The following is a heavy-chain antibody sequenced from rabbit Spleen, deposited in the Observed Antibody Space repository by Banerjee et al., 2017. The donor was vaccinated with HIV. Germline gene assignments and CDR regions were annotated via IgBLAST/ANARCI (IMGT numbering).Heavy chain of an antibody. CDR2: INIVTGKS. Sequence: QEQLVESGGGLVKPGASLTLTCKASGFDLSSYYYLCWVRQAPGKGLEWIGCINIVTGKSVYASWAKGRFVMSRTSSTTVTLQMTSLTAADTATYFCARNDVGAPGYGYAIDLWGPGTLVTVS. V-gene: IGHV1S45*01. D-gene: IGHD6-1*01. J-gene: IGHJ6*01. CDR1: GFDLSSYYY. CDR3: ARNDVGAPGYGYAIDL.